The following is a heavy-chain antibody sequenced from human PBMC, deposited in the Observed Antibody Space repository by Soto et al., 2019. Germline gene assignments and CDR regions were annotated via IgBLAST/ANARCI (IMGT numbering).Heavy chain of an antibody. CDR1: GFTFSAYG. D-gene: IGHD3-10*01. J-gene: IGHJ4*02. CDR3: AKDRMGAGVRGYFDY. CDR2: ISYDGSNK. Sequence: QVQLVESGGGVVQPGRSLRLSRAGSGFTFSAYGMDWVRQAPGKGLEWVAVISYDGSNKYYADSVKGRFTISRDNSKNTLYLQMNSLRAEDTAVYYCAKDRMGAGVRGYFDYWGQGTLVTVSS. V-gene: IGHV3-30*18.